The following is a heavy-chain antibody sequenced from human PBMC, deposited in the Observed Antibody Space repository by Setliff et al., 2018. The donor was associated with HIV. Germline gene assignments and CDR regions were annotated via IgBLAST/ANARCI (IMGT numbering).Heavy chain of an antibody. CDR2: IIPMYGVT. J-gene: IGHJ4*02. Sequence: SVKVSCKASGGTFSSYVISWVRQAPGQGPEWMGGIIPMYGVTNYAQKFQGRVTITADELTNTAYMDVSSLRSEDTAVYYCARNGPHGSGWYNYFDFWGQGTLVTVSS. D-gene: IGHD6-19*01. CDR3: ARNGPHGSGWYNYFDF. V-gene: IGHV1-69*13. CDR1: GGTFSSYV.